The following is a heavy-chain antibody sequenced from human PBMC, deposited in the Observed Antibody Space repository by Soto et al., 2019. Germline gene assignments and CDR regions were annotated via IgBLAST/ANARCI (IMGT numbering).Heavy chain of an antibody. Sequence: GASVKVSCKGSGYTFTSNWIHWVRRAPGQGLEWMGIINPSGGSTYYAQKFQGRVMLTRDTSTSTVYMEVTSLTSEDTAVYYCARDHSISSSGAWWLDPWGQGTLVTVSS. V-gene: IGHV1-46*01. CDR3: ARDHSISSSGAWWLDP. CDR1: GYTFTSNW. D-gene: IGHD6-13*01. CDR2: INPSGGST. J-gene: IGHJ5*02.